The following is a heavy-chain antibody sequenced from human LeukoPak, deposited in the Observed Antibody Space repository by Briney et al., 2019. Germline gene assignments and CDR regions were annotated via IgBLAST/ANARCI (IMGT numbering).Heavy chain of an antibody. J-gene: IGHJ4*02. D-gene: IGHD3-10*01. V-gene: IGHV1-69*05. CDR3: AREVYRGLYYGSGMGYYFDY. CDR1: GGTFSSYA. Sequence: ASVKVSCKASGGTFSSYAISWVRQAPGQGLEGMGGIIPIFGTANYAQKFQGRVTITTDESTSTASMELSSLRSEDTAVYYCAREVYRGLYYGSGMGYYFDYWGQGTLVTVSS. CDR2: IIPIFGTA.